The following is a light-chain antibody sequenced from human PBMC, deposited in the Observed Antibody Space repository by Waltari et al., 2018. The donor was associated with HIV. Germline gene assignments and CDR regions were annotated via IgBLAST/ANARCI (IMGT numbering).Light chain of an antibody. CDR1: QSVLYSSNNKNY. Sequence: DIVITQSPDSLAVSLGERATINCKSSQSVLYSSNNKNYLAWYQQKPGQPPKLLIYWASTRESGVPDRFSGSGSGTDFTLTISSLQAEDVAVYYCQQYYSTLFTFGPGTKVDIK. CDR3: QQYYSTLFT. CDR2: WAS. V-gene: IGKV4-1*01. J-gene: IGKJ3*01.